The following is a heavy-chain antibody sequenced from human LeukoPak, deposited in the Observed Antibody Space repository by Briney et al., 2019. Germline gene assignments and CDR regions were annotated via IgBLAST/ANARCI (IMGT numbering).Heavy chain of an antibody. D-gene: IGHD6-19*01. Sequence: SETLSLTCNVSGGSISSYYWSWIRQPPGKGLEWIGYIYYSGSTNYNPSLKSRVTISVDTSKNQFSLKLSSVTAADTAVYYCARLASSGWYGPLNWFDPWGQGTLVTVSS. CDR3: ARLASSGWYGPLNWFDP. CDR1: GGSISSYY. J-gene: IGHJ5*02. CDR2: IYYSGST. V-gene: IGHV4-59*08.